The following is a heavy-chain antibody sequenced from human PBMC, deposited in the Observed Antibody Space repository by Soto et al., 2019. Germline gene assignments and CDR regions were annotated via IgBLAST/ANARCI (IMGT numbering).Heavy chain of an antibody. CDR1: GFTFSSYA. D-gene: IGHD3-9*01. CDR2: ISYDGSNK. Sequence: GGSLRLSCVASGFTFSSYAMHWVRQAPGKGLEWVAVISYDGSNKYYADSVKGRFTISRDNSKNTLYLQMNSLRAEDTAVYYCARDILRYFDPEYYYYYGMDVWGQGTTVTVSS. J-gene: IGHJ6*02. CDR3: ARDILRYFDPEYYYYYGMDV. V-gene: IGHV3-30-3*01.